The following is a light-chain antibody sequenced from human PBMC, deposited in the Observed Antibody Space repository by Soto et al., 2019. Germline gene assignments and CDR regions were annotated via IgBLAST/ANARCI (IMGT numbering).Light chain of an antibody. Sequence: QSVLTQSPSVSGAPGQRVTISCTGSSSNIGAGYDVHWYQQLPGTAPKLLIFGSFERPSGIPDRFSASRSDTSASLAIAGLQAEDEANYYCQSYDNKVHAWVFGEGTKLTVL. J-gene: IGLJ3*02. V-gene: IGLV1-40*01. CDR1: SSNIGAGYD. CDR2: GSF. CDR3: QSYDNKVHAWV.